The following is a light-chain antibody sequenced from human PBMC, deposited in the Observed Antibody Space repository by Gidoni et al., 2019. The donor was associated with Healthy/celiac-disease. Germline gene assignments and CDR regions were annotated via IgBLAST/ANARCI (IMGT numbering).Light chain of an antibody. CDR1: QSVSSSY. Sequence: MVLTQSPGTLSLSPGERATLSCRASQSVSSSYLAWYQQKPGQAPRLLIYGASSRATGIPDRFSGSGSGTDFTLTISRLEPEDFAVYYCQQYGSSPPYTFXXXTKLEIK. V-gene: IGKV3-20*01. CDR3: QQYGSSPPYT. J-gene: IGKJ2*01. CDR2: GAS.